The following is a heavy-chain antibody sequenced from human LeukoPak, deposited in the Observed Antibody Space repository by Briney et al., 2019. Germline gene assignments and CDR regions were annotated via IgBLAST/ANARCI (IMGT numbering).Heavy chain of an antibody. CDR1: GFTFSSYA. Sequence: PGGSLRLSCAASGFTFSSYAMHWVRQAPGKGLEWVAVISYDGSNKYYADSVKGRFTISRDNSKNTLYLQMNSLRAEDTAVYYCAREGTVTSKYAFDIWGQGTMVTVSS. J-gene: IGHJ3*02. CDR3: AREGTVTSKYAFDI. CDR2: ISYDGSNK. V-gene: IGHV3-30-3*01. D-gene: IGHD4-17*01.